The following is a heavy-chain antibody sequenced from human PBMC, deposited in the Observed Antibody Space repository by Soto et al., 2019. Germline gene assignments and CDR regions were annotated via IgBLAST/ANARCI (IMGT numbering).Heavy chain of an antibody. Sequence: PGGSLRLACAASGVTFRSYGMHWARQAPGKGLEWVALIWNDGIRKVYVDSVKGRFTISRDNSKNTLDLQMNSLRAEDTAVYYCARDDDYDANAFDYWGPGTLVTVSS. CDR3: ARDDDYDANAFDY. J-gene: IGHJ4*02. D-gene: IGHD3-22*01. V-gene: IGHV3-33*01. CDR2: IWNDGIRK. CDR1: GVTFRSYG.